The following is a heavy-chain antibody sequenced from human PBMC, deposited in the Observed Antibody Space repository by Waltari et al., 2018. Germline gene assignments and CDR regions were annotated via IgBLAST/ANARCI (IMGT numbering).Heavy chain of an antibody. D-gene: IGHD3-22*01. CDR3: TTSLIVVVISYDAFDI. CDR1: GFTFSNAW. V-gene: IGHV3-15*07. J-gene: IGHJ3*02. CDR2: IKSKTDGGTT. Sequence: EVQLVESGGGLVKPGGSLRLSCAASGFTFSNAWMNWVRQAPGKGVEGVGRIKSKTDGGTTDYAAPVKGRFTISRDDSKNTLYLQMNSLKTEDTAVYYCTTSLIVVVISYDAFDIWGQGTMVTVSS.